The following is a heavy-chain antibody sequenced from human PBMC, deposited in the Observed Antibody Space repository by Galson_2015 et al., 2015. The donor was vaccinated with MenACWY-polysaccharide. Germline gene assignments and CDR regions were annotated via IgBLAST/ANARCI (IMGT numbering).Heavy chain of an antibody. CDR2: IKKDGSEK. CDR1: GFTFSSYW. Sequence: SLRLSCAASGFTFSSYWMPWVRQAPGKGLEWEANIKKDGSEKYYVDSVKGRFTISRDNSKNSLYLQMHSLRAEDTAVYSCARGHYGMDVWGQGTTVTVSS. V-gene: IGHV3-7*01. CDR3: ARGHYGMDV. J-gene: IGHJ6*02.